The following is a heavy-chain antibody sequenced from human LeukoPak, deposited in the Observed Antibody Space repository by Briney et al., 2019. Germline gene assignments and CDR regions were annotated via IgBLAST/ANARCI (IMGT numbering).Heavy chain of an antibody. CDR3: ARGRSSMVRGYYYYYMDV. CDR1: GYTFTSYG. D-gene: IGHD3-10*01. CDR2: INPNSGGT. Sequence: ASVKVSCKASGYTFTSYGISWVRQAPGQGLEWMGWINPNSGGTNYAQKFQGRVTMTRDTSISTAYMELSRLRSDDTAVYYCARGRSSMVRGYYYYYMDVWGKGTTVTISS. J-gene: IGHJ6*03. V-gene: IGHV1-2*02.